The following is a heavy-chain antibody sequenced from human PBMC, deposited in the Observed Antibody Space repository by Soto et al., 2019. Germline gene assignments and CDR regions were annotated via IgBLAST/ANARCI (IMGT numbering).Heavy chain of an antibody. CDR2: IVPIFDTT. CDR1: GGTFSSYA. Sequence: QVQLVQSGAEVKKPGSSVKVSCKASGGTFSSYALTWVRQAPGQGLEWMGGIVPIFDTTTYAQKFQGRVTFTAHKSTNTAYMELSSLRSEDTAMYFCAVYYNTYDPSKPFDYWGQGTLVTVSS. V-gene: IGHV1-69*06. J-gene: IGHJ4*02. D-gene: IGHD2-8*01. CDR3: AVYYNTYDPSKPFDY.